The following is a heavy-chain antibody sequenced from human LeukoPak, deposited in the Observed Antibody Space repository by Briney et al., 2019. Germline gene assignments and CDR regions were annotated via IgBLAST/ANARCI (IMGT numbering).Heavy chain of an antibody. Sequence: SETLSLTCTVSGGPMSGHWWSWIRQSPGKGLEWIGDIFYSGGTNNNSPLKSRLTMSLDTSKNQFSLKLSSVTAADTAMYYCARRNTADASIDFWGQGILVIASS. CDR1: GGPMSGHW. CDR3: ARRNTADASIDF. V-gene: IGHV4-59*08. CDR2: IFYSGGT. J-gene: IGHJ4*02. D-gene: IGHD2/OR15-2a*01.